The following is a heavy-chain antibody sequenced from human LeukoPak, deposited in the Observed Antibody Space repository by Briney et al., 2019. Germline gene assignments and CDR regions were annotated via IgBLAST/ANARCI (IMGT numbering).Heavy chain of an antibody. J-gene: IGHJ4*02. CDR2: IYYRGST. V-gene: IGHV4-59*01. Sequence: KPSETLSLTCTVSGDSISSFYWSWIRQPPGKGLEWIGYIYYRGSTNYNPSLKSRVTISVDKSKNQFSLKLSSVTAADTAVYYCARPPLLDYWGQGTLVTVSS. CDR1: GDSISSFY. CDR3: ARPPLLDY.